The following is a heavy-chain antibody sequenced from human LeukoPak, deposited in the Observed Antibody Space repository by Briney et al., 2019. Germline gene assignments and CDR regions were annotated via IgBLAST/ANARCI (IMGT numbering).Heavy chain of an antibody. CDR2: INPNSGGT. CDR3: AREEGVGCSSTSCYSGSIDY. Sequence: ASVKVSCKASGYTFTGYYMHWVRQAPAQGLEWMGWINPNSGGTNYAQKFQGRVTMTRDTSISTAYMELSRLRSDDTAVYYCAREEGVGCSSTSCYSGSIDYWGQGTLVTVSS. CDR1: GYTFTGYY. V-gene: IGHV1-2*02. D-gene: IGHD2-2*01. J-gene: IGHJ4*02.